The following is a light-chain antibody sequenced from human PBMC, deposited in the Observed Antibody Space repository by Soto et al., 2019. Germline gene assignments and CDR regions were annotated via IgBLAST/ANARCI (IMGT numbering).Light chain of an antibody. CDR1: QSVSGSY. CDR2: GAS. J-gene: IGKJ4*01. Sequence: EIVLTQSPGTLSLSPGERATLSCRASQSVSGSYLAWYQQKPGQAPSLLIYGASSRATGIPDRFSGSGSGTDFTLTISRLEPEDFAVYYCHQYGSSPLTFGGGTKVEIK. V-gene: IGKV3-20*01. CDR3: HQYGSSPLT.